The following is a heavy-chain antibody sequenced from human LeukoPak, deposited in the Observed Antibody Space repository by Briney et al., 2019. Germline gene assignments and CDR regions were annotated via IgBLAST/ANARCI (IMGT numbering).Heavy chain of an antibody. V-gene: IGHV4-59*01. Sequence: SETLSLTCTVSGGSISSYYWSWIRQPPGKGLEWIGYIYYSGSTNYNPSLKSRVTISVDTSKNQFSLKLSSVTAADTAVYYCAREAGSYGLYYFDYWGQGTLVTVSS. CDR1: GGSISSYY. CDR3: AREAGSYGLYYFDY. CDR2: IYYSGST. D-gene: IGHD5-18*01. J-gene: IGHJ4*02.